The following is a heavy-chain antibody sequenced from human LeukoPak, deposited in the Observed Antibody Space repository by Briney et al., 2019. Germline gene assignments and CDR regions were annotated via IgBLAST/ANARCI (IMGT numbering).Heavy chain of an antibody. CDR2: ISSSSSYI. CDR3: AREVAYYYDSSGYYPGY. Sequence: GGSLRLSCAASGFTFSSYSMNWVRQAPGKGLEWVSSISSSSSYIYYADSVKGRFTISRDNAKNSLYLQMNSLRAEDTAVYYCAREVAYYYDSSGYYPGYWGQGTLVTVSS. V-gene: IGHV3-21*04. J-gene: IGHJ4*02. CDR1: GFTFSSYS. D-gene: IGHD3-22*01.